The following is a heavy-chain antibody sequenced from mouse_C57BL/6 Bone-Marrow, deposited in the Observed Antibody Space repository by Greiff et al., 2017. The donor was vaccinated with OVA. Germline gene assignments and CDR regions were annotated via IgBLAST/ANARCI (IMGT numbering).Heavy chain of an antibody. J-gene: IGHJ2*01. CDR1: GYTFTSYW. V-gene: IGHV1-55*01. CDR2: IYPGSGST. D-gene: IGHD2-4*01. Sequence: QVQLKQPGAELVQPGASVKMSCKAYGYTFTSYWITWVKQRPGQGLEWIGDIYPGSGSTNYHEKFKSKATLTVDKSSSTAYMQLSSLTSEDSAVXYCARGRDYDCPYWGQGTTLTVSS. CDR3: ARGRDYDCPY.